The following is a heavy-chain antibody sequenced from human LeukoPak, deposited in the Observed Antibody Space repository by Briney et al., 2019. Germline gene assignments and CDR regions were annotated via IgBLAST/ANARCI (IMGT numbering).Heavy chain of an antibody. CDR1: GGSISSGGYY. V-gene: IGHV4-30-2*01. CDR3: ARGHQAAPIDCYFDY. J-gene: IGHJ4*02. CDR2: IYHSGST. Sequence: SETLSLTCTVSGGSISSGGYYWSWIRQPPGKGLEWIGYIYHSGSTYYNPSLKSRVTISVDRSKNQFSLKLSSVTAADTAVYYCARGHQAAPIDCYFDYWGQGTLVTVSS. D-gene: IGHD2-21*01.